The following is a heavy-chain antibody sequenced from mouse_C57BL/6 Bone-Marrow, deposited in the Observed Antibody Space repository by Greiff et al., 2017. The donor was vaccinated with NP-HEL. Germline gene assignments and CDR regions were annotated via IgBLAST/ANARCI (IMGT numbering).Heavy chain of an antibody. V-gene: IGHV3-6*01. CDR1: GYSITSGYY. CDR3: ARDLRGY. CDR2: ISYDGSN. Sequence: EESGPGLVKPSQSLSLTCSVTGYSITSGYYWNWIRQFPGNKLEWMGYISYDGSNNYNPSLKNRIPITRDTSKNQFFLKLNSVTTEDTATYYCARDLRGYWGQGTTLTVSS. J-gene: IGHJ2*01.